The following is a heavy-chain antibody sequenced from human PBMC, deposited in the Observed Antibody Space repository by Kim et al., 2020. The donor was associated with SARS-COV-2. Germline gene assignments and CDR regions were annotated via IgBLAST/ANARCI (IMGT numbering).Heavy chain of an antibody. V-gene: IGHV2-70*01. CDR2: IDWAYDK. D-gene: IGHD3-22*01. Sequence: SGPTLVNPTQTLTLTCTFSGFSLNTSGMCVNWIRQPPGKALEWLALIDWAYDKYYSTSLKTRLSVSKEPSKNQVVLTMTNMDPVDTATYYCARSGSLYHDGSGTSYFIDAFDIWGQGTSVTVSS. J-gene: IGHJ3*02. CDR3: ARSGSLYHDGSGTSYFIDAFDI. CDR1: GFSLNTSGMC.